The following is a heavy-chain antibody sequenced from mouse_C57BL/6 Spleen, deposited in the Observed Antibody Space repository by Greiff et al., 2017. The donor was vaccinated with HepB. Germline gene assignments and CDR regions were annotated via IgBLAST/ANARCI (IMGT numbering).Heavy chain of an antibody. CDR3: VRELLMNYFDY. CDR2: ISDGGSYT. J-gene: IGHJ2*01. CDR1: GFTFSSYA. V-gene: IGHV5-4*01. D-gene: IGHD1-1*01. Sequence: EVQVVESGGGLVKPGGSLKLSCAASGFTFSSYAMSWVRQTPEKRLEWVATISDGGSYTYYPDNVKGRFTISRDNAKNNLYLHMSHLKSEDTAMYYCVRELLMNYFDYWGQGTTLTVSS.